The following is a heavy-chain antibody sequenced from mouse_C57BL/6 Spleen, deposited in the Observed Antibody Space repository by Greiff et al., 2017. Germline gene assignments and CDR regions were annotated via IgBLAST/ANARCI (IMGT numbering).Heavy chain of an antibody. V-gene: IGHV1-72*01. CDR3: ARKRDLSLFWYCDV. D-gene: IGHD3-3*01. J-gene: IGHJ1*03. CDR1: GYTFPSYW. Sequence: QVQLQQPGAELVKPGASVKLSCKASGYTFPSYWMHWVKQRPGRGLEWIGRFDPNSGGTKYNEKFKGKATLTVDKPSSTAYMQLSSLTSEDSAVYYCARKRDLSLFWYCDVWGTGTTVTVSS. CDR2: FDPNSGGT.